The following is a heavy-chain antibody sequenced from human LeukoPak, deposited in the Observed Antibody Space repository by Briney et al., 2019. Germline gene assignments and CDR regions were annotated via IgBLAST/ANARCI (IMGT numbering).Heavy chain of an antibody. D-gene: IGHD3-16*01. Sequence: PGGSLRLSCAVSGFTFSNYAMTWVRQAPGKGLEWVAGISSSGATTYYVGSVKGRFTISRDNSKNTLYLQMNSLRAEDTAVYYCAKDLRGELYPFDYWGQGTLVTVSS. J-gene: IGHJ4*02. V-gene: IGHV3-23*01. CDR3: AKDLRGELYPFDY. CDR1: GFTFSNYA. CDR2: ISSSGATT.